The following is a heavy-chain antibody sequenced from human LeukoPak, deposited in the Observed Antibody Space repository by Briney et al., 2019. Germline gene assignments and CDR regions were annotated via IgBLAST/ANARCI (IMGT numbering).Heavy chain of an antibody. V-gene: IGHV3-7*03. D-gene: IGHD3-3*02. CDR2: IKEDGSEK. CDR1: GFTFTNHW. J-gene: IGHJ5*02. CDR3: AKSGSSVFWS. Sequence: GESLRLSCAASGFTFTNHWMSWVRQAPGKGLEWVANIKEDGSEKYYVDSVKGRFTVSSDNVKNSLFLQMNSLRVDDTAVYYCAKSGSSVFWSWGQGTLVTVSS.